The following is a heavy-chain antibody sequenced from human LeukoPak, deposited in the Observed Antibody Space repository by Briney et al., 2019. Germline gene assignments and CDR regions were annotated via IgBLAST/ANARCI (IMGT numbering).Heavy chain of an antibody. J-gene: IGHJ4*02. V-gene: IGHV4-39*07. CDR1: GGSISSSSYY. CDR2: IYYSGST. CDR3: ARVAGTGAAYFDY. Sequence: TETLSLTCTVSGGSISSSSYYWGWIRQPPGKGLEWIGSIYYSGSTYYNPSLKSRVTISVDTSKNQFSLKLSSVTAADTAVYYCARVAGTGAAYFDYWGQGTLVTVSS. D-gene: IGHD3-10*01.